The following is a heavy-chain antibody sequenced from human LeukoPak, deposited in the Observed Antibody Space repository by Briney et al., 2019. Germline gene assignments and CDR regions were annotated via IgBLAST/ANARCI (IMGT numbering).Heavy chain of an antibody. V-gene: IGHV3-30*02. CDR1: GFTFRTYG. D-gene: IGHD3-22*01. CDR3: AKDLGYYYDSSGSNY. J-gene: IGHJ4*02. Sequence: GGSLRLSCAASGFTFRTYGMHWFRQTPSKGLEWVAFTQSDEGYINYADSVKGRFIISRDNSKNTLYLQMNSLRAEDTAVYYCAKDLGYYYDSSGSNYWGQGTLVTVSS. CDR2: TQSDEGYI.